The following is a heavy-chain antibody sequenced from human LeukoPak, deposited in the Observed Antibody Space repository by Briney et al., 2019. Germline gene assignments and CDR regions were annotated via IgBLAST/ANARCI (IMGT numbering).Heavy chain of an antibody. D-gene: IGHD3-22*01. CDR2: IYYSGST. J-gene: IGHJ5*02. V-gene: IGHV4-39*01. CDR3: ARQGVDSSGYCNWFDP. Sequence: SETLSLTCTVSGGSISSSSYSWGWIRQPPGKGLEWIGSIYYSGSTYYNPSLKSRVTISVDTSKNQFSLKLSSVTAADTAVYYCARQGVDSSGYCNWFDPWGQGTLVTVSS. CDR1: GGSISSSSYS.